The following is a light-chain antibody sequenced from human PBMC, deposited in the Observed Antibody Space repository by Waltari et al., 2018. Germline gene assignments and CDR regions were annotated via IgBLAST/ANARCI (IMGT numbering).Light chain of an antibody. CDR3: QQYGSSILYT. V-gene: IGKV3-20*01. CDR2: GAS. J-gene: IGKJ2*01. CDR1: HRLTKRY. Sequence: LLTPSPGNLSLSPGERFNLSFKSSHRLTKRYLAWYQQKPGQAPRLLIYGASSRAAGIPDRVSGSGSGTDFTLTISRLEPDDSAVYYCQQYGSSILYTFGQGTKLEIK.